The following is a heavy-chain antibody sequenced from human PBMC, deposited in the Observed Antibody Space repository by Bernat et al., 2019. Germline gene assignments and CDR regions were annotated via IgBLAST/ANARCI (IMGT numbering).Heavy chain of an antibody. D-gene: IGHD1-1*01. CDR1: GFSLRTSGMR. CDR2: IDWDDDK. J-gene: IGHJ3*02. Sequence: QVTLKESGPALVKPTQTLTLTCTFSGFSLRTSGMRVSWIRQPPGKALEWLARIDWDDDKFYSTSLKTRLTISKDTAKNQVVLTMTNMDPVDTATYYCGRTYSSNWTHDAFDIWGQGTMVTVFS. CDR3: GRTYSSNWTHDAFDI. V-gene: IGHV2-70*04.